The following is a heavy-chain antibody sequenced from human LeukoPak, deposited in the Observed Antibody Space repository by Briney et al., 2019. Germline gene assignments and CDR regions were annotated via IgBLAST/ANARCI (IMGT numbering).Heavy chain of an antibody. D-gene: IGHD3-10*01. CDR1: GGTFSSYA. J-gene: IGHJ6*02. CDR3: ATDNRVVRGVTTKSPYYYYGMDV. CDR2: IIPIFGTA. Sequence: SVKVSCKASGGTFSSYAISWVRQAPGQGLEWMGGIIPIFGTANYAQKFQGRVTITADESTSTAYMELSSLRSEDTAVYYCATDNRVVRGVTTKSPYYYYGMDVWGQGTTVTVSS. V-gene: IGHV1-69*13.